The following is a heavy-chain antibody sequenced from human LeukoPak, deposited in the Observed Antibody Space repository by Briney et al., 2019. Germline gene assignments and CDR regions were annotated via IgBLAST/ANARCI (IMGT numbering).Heavy chain of an antibody. J-gene: IGHJ6*02. D-gene: IGHD3-10*01. CDR3: TINRGSGSYYNYYYYYGMDV. CDR1: GYTLTELS. V-gene: IGHV1-24*01. Sequence: GASVKVSCKVSGYTLTELSVHWVRQPPGKGLEWMGGFDPGDGETIYAQKFQGRVTMTEDTSTDTAYMELSSLRSEDTAVYFCTINRGSGSYYNYYYYYGMDVWGQGTTVTVSS. CDR2: FDPGDGET.